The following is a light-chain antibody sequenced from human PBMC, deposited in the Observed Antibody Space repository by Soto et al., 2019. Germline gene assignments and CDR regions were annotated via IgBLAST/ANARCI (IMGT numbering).Light chain of an antibody. Sequence: QSVLTQPPSASGTPGQRVTIFVSGRSSNIGSNTVNWYQQLPGTAPKLLIYSNNQRPSGVPDRFSGSKSGTSASLAISGLQSEDEADYYCAAWDDSLNGWVFGGGTKLTVL. CDR3: AAWDDSLNGWV. CDR1: SSNIGSNT. J-gene: IGLJ3*02. CDR2: SNN. V-gene: IGLV1-44*01.